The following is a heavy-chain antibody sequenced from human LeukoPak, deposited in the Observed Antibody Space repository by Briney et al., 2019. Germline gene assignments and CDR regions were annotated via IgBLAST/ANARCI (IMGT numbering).Heavy chain of an antibody. CDR3: ARDRIVGATGYFDY. CDR1: GFTFSSYA. D-gene: IGHD1-26*01. V-gene: IGHV3-23*01. J-gene: IGHJ4*02. CDR2: ISGSDGNT. Sequence: PGGSLRLSCAASGFTFSSYAMSWVRQAPGEGLEWVSAISGSDGNTYYADTVKGRFTISRDNSKSTLYLQMNSLRAEDTAVYYCARDRIVGATGYFDYWGQGTLVTVSS.